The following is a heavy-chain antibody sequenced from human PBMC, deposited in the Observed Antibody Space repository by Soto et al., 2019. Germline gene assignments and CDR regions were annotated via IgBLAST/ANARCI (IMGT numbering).Heavy chain of an antibody. CDR1: GGSFSGYF. CDR3: ARGLAYDRPITVAEPFDS. V-gene: IGHV4-34*02. Sequence: QVQLQQWGAGLLKASETLSLTCVVSGGSFSGYFWTWIRQSPGRGLEWIGGIGHSGSRNYNPAFQSRVIISVDSSKNHLSLKLSSVTAADSATYFCARGLAYDRPITVAEPFDSWGQGTLVTVSS. D-gene: IGHD6-19*01. CDR2: IGHSGSR. J-gene: IGHJ4*02.